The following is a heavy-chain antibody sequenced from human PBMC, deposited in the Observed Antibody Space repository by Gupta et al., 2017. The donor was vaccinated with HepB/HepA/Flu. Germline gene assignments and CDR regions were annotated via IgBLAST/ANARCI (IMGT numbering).Heavy chain of an antibody. CDR2: ISGNRGST. D-gene: IGHD6-6*01. Sequence: EVQLVESGGGVVQPGGSLRLSCAASGFTFVDYEMYWVRQGPGKGLEWVSLISGNRGSTYYADSVKGRFTISRDNSKNSLYLQMNSLRTENTALYYCAKVEYRSSSAPFDYWGQGTMVTVSS. J-gene: IGHJ4*02. V-gene: IGHV3-43*02. CDR3: AKVEYRSSSAPFDY. CDR1: GFTFVDYE.